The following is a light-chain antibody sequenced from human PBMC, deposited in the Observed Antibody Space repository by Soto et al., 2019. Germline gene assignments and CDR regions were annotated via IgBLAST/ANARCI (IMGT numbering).Light chain of an antibody. CDR1: SSDVGGYNY. J-gene: IGLJ1*01. CDR3: SSYTSSSTLLYV. CDR2: DVS. Sequence: QSALTQPASVSGSPGQSITISCTGTSSDVGGYNYVSWYQQHPGKAPKLMIYDVSNRPSGVSNRFSSSKSGNTASLTISGLQAEDEADYYCSSYTSSSTLLYVFGTGTKVTVL. V-gene: IGLV2-14*01.